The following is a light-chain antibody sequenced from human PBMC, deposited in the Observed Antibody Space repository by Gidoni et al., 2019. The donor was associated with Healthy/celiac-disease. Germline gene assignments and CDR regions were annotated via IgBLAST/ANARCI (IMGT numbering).Light chain of an antibody. CDR2: DAS. V-gene: IGKV3-11*01. CDR3: QQRSNWPPLFT. CDR1: QSVSSY. J-gene: IGKJ3*01. Sequence: EIVLTQSPAPLSLSPGERATLSCRASQSVSSYLAWYQQKPGQAPRLLIYDASNRATGIPARFSGSGSGTDFTLTISSLEPEDFAVYYCQQRSNWPPLFTFXPXTKVDIK.